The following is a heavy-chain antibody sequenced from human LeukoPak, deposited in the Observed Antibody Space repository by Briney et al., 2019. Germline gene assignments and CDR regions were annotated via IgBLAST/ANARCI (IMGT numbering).Heavy chain of an antibody. J-gene: IGHJ4*02. CDR2: IYYSGST. D-gene: IGHD5-24*01. CDR1: GGSISSGDYY. V-gene: IGHV4-30-4*01. Sequence: PSETLSLTCTVSGGSISSGDYYWSWIRQPPGKGLEWIGYIYYSGSTYYNPSLKSRVTISVDTSKNQFSLKLSSVTAADTAVYYCVRTRWLQFAYFDYWGQGTLVTVSS. CDR3: VRTRWLQFAYFDY.